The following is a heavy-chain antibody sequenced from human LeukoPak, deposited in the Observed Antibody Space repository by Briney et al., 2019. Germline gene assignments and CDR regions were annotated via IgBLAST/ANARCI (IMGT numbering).Heavy chain of an antibody. J-gene: IGHJ4*01. CDR1: GFTFDDYA. CDR2: ISWNSGSI. D-gene: IGHD2-15*01. CDR3: ARASPGVVFNYFDY. Sequence: GGSLRLSCAASGFTFDDYAMHWVRQAPGKGLEWVSGISWNSGSIGYADSVKGRFTISRDNTKNSVFLDMTSLRVEDTATYFCARASPGVVFNYFDYWGQGALVPVSS. V-gene: IGHV3-9*01.